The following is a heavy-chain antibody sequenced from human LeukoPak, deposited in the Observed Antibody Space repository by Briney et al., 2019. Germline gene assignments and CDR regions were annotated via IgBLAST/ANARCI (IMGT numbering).Heavy chain of an antibody. D-gene: IGHD6-13*01. CDR3: ARPLASAGTDYGY. V-gene: IGHV5-51*01. CDR2: IWPGDSDT. J-gene: IGHJ4*02. Sequence: GEPLLISCKAYGYSITSYFFGRVRQMPGKGLEWMGIIWPGDSDTRYSPSFQGQVTISVDKSISTAYLQWSSLKASDTAMYYCARPLASAGTDYGYRGQGTLVTVSS. CDR1: GYSITSYF.